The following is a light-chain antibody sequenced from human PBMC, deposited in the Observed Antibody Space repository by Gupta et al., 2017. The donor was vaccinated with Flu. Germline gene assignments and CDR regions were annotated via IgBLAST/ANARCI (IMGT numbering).Light chain of an antibody. CDR3: QSDDTTRGVV. Sequence: RVAISCTGSNSKIGAGYEVNCYHTPAATTHRLVIFDKNNRPAGVPDRFSGSKAVASASLSITGLQAEEEADYYCQSDDTTRGVVFGGGTKFTVL. J-gene: IGLJ3*02. CDR2: DKN. V-gene: IGLV1-40*03. CDR1: NSKIGAGYE.